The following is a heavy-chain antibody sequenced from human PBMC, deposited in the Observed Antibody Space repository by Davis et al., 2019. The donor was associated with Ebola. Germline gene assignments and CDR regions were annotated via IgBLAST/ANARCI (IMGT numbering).Heavy chain of an antibody. CDR1: GFTFSDYY. CDR3: AKATEYGSGSYGYRYGMDV. Sequence: GESLKISCAASGFTFSDYYMSWVRQAPGKGLEWVSAISGSGGSTYYADSVKGRFTISRDNFKNTLYLQMNSLRAEDTAVYYCAKATEYGSGSYGYRYGMDVWGQGTTVTVSS. J-gene: IGHJ6*02. V-gene: IGHV3-23*01. CDR2: ISGSGGST. D-gene: IGHD3-10*01.